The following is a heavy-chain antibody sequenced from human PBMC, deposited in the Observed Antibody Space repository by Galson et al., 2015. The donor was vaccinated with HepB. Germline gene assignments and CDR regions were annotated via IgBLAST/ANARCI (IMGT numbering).Heavy chain of an antibody. CDR1: GYTFTSYY. Sequence: SVKVSCKASGYTFTSYYMHWMRQAPGQGLEWMGIINPSGGSTSYAQKFQGRVTMTRDTSTSTVYIELSSLRSEDTAVYYCARASRSLYRRRKDILTGYFPHYYYYYGMDVWGQGTTVTVSS. CDR3: ARASRSLYRRRKDILTGYFPHYYYYYGMDV. V-gene: IGHV1-46*01. J-gene: IGHJ6*02. CDR2: INPSGGST. D-gene: IGHD3-9*01.